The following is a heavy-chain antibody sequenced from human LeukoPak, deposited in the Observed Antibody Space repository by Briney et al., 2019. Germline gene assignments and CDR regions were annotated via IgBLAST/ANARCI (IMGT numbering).Heavy chain of an antibody. J-gene: IGHJ4*02. D-gene: IGHD3-22*01. CDR1: GYTFTGYY. CDR2: INPNSGGT. CDR3: ARESYYYDSSGYDY. V-gene: IGHV1-2*02. Sequence: ASVNVSCKASGYTFTGYYMHWVRQAPGQGLEGMGWINPNSGGTNYAQKFQGRVTMTRDTSINKAYMELSRLRSDDTAVYYCARESYYYDSSGYDYWGQGTLVTVSS.